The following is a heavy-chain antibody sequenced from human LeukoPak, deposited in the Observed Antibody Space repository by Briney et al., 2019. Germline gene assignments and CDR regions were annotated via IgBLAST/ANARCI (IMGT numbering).Heavy chain of an antibody. CDR2: ISSSSYI. D-gene: IGHD3-22*01. CDR3: ARVRDDLLPIFDY. CDR1: GFTFSSYS. J-gene: IGHJ4*02. Sequence: GGSLRLSCAASGFTFSSYSMNWVRQAPGKGLEWVSSISSSSYIYYADSVKGRFTISRDNAKNSLYLQVNSLRAEDTAVYYCARVRDDLLPIFDYWGQGTLVTVSS. V-gene: IGHV3-21*01.